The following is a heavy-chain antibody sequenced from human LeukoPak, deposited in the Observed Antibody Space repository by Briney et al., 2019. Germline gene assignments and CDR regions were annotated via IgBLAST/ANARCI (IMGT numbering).Heavy chain of an antibody. V-gene: IGHV1-18*01. J-gene: IGHJ5*02. D-gene: IGHD3-10*01. CDR2: ISAYNGNT. CDR3: ARGVDYYGSGSYHNWFDP. CDR1: GYTFTSYG. Sequence: ASVKVSCKASGYTFTSYGISWVRQAPGQGLEWMGWISAYNGNTNYAQKLQGRVTMTTDTSTSTAYMELRGLRSDDTAVYYCARGVDYYGSGSYHNWFDPWGQGTLVTVSS.